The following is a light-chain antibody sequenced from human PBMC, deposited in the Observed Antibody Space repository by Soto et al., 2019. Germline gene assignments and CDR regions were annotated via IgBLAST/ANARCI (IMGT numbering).Light chain of an antibody. CDR3: LQHNSYPQT. V-gene: IGKV1-17*01. J-gene: IGKJ1*01. CDR2: AAS. CDR1: QGIRDA. Sequence: DIQMSQSPSSLSASVGDRVTITCRASQGIRDALCWSQQKPGKAPKRLIYAASCLQSGVPSRFSCSGSGTEFTLTSSRLHPADFAPYYCLQHNSYPQTFGQGTKVEIK.